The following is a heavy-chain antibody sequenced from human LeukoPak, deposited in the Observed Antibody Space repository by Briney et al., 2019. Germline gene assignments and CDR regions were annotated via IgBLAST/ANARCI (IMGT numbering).Heavy chain of an antibody. Sequence: SETLSLTCTVSGGSISSYYWSWIRQPPGKGLEWIGYIYYSGSTNYNPSLKSRVTISVDTSKNQFSLKLSSVTAADTAVYYCARDPGYSGYDSDWYFDLWGRGTLVTVSS. CDR2: IYYSGST. J-gene: IGHJ2*01. CDR1: GGSISSYY. V-gene: IGHV4-59*01. CDR3: ARDPGYSGYDSDWYFDL. D-gene: IGHD5-12*01.